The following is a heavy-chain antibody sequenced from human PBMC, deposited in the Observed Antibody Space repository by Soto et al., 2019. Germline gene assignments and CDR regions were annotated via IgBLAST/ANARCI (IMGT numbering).Heavy chain of an antibody. V-gene: IGHV3-30*18. D-gene: IGHD1-1*01. Sequence: PGGSLRLSCAASGFTFSSYGMHWVRQAPGKGLEWVAVISYDGSYKYYADSVKGRFTISRDNSKNTLYLQMNSLRAEDTVVYYCAKWKGGFDYWGQGTLVTVSS. J-gene: IGHJ4*02. CDR2: ISYDGSYK. CDR1: GFTFSSYG. CDR3: AKWKGGFDY.